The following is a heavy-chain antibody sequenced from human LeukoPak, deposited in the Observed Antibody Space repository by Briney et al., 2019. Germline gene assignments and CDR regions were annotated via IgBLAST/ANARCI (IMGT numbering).Heavy chain of an antibody. CDR2: IYSGVST. Sequence: GRSLRLSCAASGFTFSSYFMSWVRQAPGKGLEWVSVIYSGVSTYYADSVKGRFTISRDNSKNTLYLQMNSLRAEDTAVYYCARDQYSSSWYYYYGMDVWGQGTTVTVS. J-gene: IGHJ6*02. V-gene: IGHV3-66*01. CDR3: ARDQYSSSWYYYYGMDV. CDR1: GFTFSSYF. D-gene: IGHD6-13*01.